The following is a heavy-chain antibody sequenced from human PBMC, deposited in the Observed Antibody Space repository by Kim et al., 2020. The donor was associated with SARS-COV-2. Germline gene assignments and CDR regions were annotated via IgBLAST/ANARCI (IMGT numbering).Heavy chain of an antibody. CDR1: GGSFSDYN. CDR3: ASIGSSGYYYVGFDY. D-gene: IGHD3-22*01. CDR2: INHSGST. Sequence: SETLSLTCAVYGGSFSDYNWSWIRQPPGKGLEWIGEINHSGSTNYNPSLKSRVTISVDTSKNQFSLKLSSVTAADTAVYYCASIGSSGYYYVGFDYWGQGTLVTVSS. V-gene: IGHV4-34*01. J-gene: IGHJ4*02.